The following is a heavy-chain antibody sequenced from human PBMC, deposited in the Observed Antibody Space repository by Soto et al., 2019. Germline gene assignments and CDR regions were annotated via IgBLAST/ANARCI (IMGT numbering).Heavy chain of an antibody. CDR1: GGSVSSGDYF. J-gene: IGHJ5*02. V-gene: IGHV4-30-4*01. Sequence: SETLSLNCTVSGGSVSSGDYFWSWIRQPPGKGLEWIGYIYATGTTDYNPSLKSRVMMSVDTSKKQFSLKLRSVTAADTAVYYCVRDGTKTLRDWFDPWGQGISVTVSS. CDR3: VRDGTKTLRDWFDP. CDR2: IYATGTT. D-gene: IGHD1-1*01.